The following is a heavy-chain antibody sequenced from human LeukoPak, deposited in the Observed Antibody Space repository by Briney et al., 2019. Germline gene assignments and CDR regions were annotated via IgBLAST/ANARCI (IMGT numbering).Heavy chain of an antibody. J-gene: IGHJ4*02. CDR2: INHSGST. Sequence: SETLSLTCAVYGGSFSGYYWSWIRQPPGKGLEWIGEINHSGSTNYNPSLKGRVTISVDTSKNQFSLKLSSVTAADTAVYYCARGSVLQLWFLIDYWGQGTLVTVSS. V-gene: IGHV4-34*01. D-gene: IGHD5-18*01. CDR3: ARGSVLQLWFLIDY. CDR1: GGSFSGYY.